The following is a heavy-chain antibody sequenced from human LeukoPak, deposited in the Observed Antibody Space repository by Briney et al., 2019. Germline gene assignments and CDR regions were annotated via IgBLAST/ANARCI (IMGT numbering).Heavy chain of an antibody. J-gene: IGHJ4*02. V-gene: IGHV4-4*02. CDR2: IYHSGST. Sequence: SETLSLTCAVSGGSISNSKWWNWVRQPPGKGLEWIGEIYHSGSTNYNPSLKSRVTISVDTSKNQFSLKLSSVTAADTAVYYCARSYSSGPWYGIKYWGQGTLVTVSS. CDR1: GGSISNSKW. CDR3: ARSYSSGPWYGIKY. D-gene: IGHD6-19*01.